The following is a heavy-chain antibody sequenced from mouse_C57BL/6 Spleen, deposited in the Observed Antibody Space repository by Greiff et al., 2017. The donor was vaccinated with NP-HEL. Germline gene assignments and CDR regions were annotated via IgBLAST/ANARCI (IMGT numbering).Heavy chain of an antibody. CDR1: GFTFTDYY. V-gene: IGHV7-3*01. CDR2: IRNKANGYTT. Sequence: EVKLMESGGGLVQPGGSLSLSCAASGFTFTDYYMSWVRQPPGKALEWLGFIRNKANGYTTEYSASVKGRFTISRVNSQSILYLQMNALRAEDSATYYCASLGYYEFAYWGQGTLVTVSA. D-gene: IGHD2-3*01. CDR3: ASLGYYEFAY. J-gene: IGHJ3*01.